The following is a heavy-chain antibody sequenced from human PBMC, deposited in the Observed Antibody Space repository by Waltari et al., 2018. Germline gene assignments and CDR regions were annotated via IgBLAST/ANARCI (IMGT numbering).Heavy chain of an antibody. CDR1: GGSFSGYY. Sequence: QVQLQQWGAGLLQPSETLSLTCGVYGGSFSGYYWGWIRQPPGKGLEWIGEFNHAGNRQYTPSLRSRVTMLVDTSRSQFSLKLSSMTAADTALYYCVRLEDCSGPGGNCYSGDSFALDVWGQGTTVTVSS. J-gene: IGHJ6*02. D-gene: IGHD2-21*02. CDR3: VRLEDCSGPGGNCYSGDSFALDV. CDR2: FNHAGNR. V-gene: IGHV4-34*02.